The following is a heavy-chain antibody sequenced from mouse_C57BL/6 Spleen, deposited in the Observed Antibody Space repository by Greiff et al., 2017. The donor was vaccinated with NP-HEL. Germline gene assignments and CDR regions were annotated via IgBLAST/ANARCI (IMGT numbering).Heavy chain of an antibody. Sequence: EVKVVESGGGLVKPGGSLKLSCAASGFTFSDYGMHWVRQAPEKGLEWVAYISSGSSTIYYADTVKGRFTISRDNAKNTLFLQMTSLRSEDTAMYYCARPRPAMDYWGQVTSVTVAS. CDR2: ISSGSSTI. CDR3: ARPRPAMDY. J-gene: IGHJ4*01. V-gene: IGHV5-17*01. CDR1: GFTFSDYG.